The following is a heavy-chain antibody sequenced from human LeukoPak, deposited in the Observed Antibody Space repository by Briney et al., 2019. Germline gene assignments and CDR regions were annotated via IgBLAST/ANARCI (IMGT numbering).Heavy chain of an antibody. V-gene: IGHV4-4*07. CDR2: IYTSGST. D-gene: IGHD3-22*01. Sequence: SETLSLTCTVSGGSISSYYWSWIRQPAGKGLEWIGRIYTSGSTNYNPSLKSRVTMSVDTSKNQFSLKLSSVTAADTAVYYCASTARRRVYDSSGYYQLGYWGQGTLVTVSS. CDR1: GGSISSYY. J-gene: IGHJ4*02. CDR3: ASTARRRVYDSSGYYQLGY.